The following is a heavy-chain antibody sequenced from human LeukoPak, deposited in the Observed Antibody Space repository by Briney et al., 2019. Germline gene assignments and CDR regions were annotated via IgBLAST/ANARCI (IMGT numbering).Heavy chain of an antibody. CDR1: GFTFSSYA. D-gene: IGHD5-24*01. CDR2: ISGSGGST. V-gene: IGHV3-23*01. CDR3: EKEMEMATTFDY. J-gene: IGHJ4*02. Sequence: GGSLRLSCAASGFTFSSYAMSWVRQAPGQGLEWVSAISGSGGSTYYADSVKGRFTISRDNSKNTVYLQINSLRADGTAVYYCEKEMEMATTFDYWGQGTLVTVSS.